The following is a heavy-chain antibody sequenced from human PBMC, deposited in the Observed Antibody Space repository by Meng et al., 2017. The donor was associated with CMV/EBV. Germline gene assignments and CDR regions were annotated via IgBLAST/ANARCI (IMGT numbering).Heavy chain of an antibody. V-gene: IGHV3-11*04. Sequence: GESLKISCAASGFTFSDYYMSWIRQAPGRGLEWVSYISNSGNTIYYADSVKGRFTISRDNAKNTLYLQMNSLRAEDTAVYYCARTGVFSRGKVVWFDPWGQGTLVTVSS. CDR1: GFTFSDYY. CDR3: ARTGVFSRGKVVWFDP. J-gene: IGHJ5*02. CDR2: ISNSGNTI. D-gene: IGHD1-14*01.